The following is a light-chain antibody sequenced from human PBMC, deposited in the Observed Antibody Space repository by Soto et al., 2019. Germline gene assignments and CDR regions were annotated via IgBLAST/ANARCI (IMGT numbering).Light chain of an antibody. V-gene: IGKV1-5*01. J-gene: IGKJ1*01. Sequence: DIQLTQSPSTLSASVGGGCTITCLASQSISSWLAWYQQKPGKAPKLLIYAASSLESGVPSRFSGSGSGTEFTLTISSLQPDDFATYYCQQYNSYPWTFGQGTKVDIK. CDR1: QSISSW. CDR2: AAS. CDR3: QQYNSYPWT.